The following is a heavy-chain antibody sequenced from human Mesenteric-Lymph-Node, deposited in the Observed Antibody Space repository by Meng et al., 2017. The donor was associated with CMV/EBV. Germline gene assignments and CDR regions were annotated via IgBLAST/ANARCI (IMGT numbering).Heavy chain of an antibody. V-gene: IGHV4-59*01. D-gene: IGHD6-6*01. Sequence: SETLSLTCTVSGGSISSYYWSWIRQPPGKGLEWIGCIYHSGSTNYNPSLKSRVTVSIDTSKKQFSLKLSSVTAADTAVYYCARIHGSSVVDYWGQGTLVTVSS. CDR1: GGSISSYY. CDR3: ARIHGSSVVDY. J-gene: IGHJ4*02. CDR2: IYHSGST.